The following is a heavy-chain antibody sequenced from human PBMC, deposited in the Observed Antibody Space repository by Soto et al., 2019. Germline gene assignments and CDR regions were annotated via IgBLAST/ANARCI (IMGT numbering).Heavy chain of an antibody. V-gene: IGHV4-34*01. CDR2: INHSGST. CDR1: GGSFSGCY. Sequence: SETLSLTCAVYGGSFSGCYWSWIRQPPGKGLEWIGEINHSGSTNYNPSLKSRVTISVDTSKNQFSLKLSSVTAADTAVYYCARGGSSFRLFWFDPWGQGTLVTVSS. CDR3: ARGGSSFRLFWFDP. J-gene: IGHJ5*02. D-gene: IGHD6-6*01.